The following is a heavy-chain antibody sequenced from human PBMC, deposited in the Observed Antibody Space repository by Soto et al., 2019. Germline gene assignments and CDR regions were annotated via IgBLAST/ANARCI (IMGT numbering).Heavy chain of an antibody. Sequence: SLRLSCAASGFTFDDYAMHWVRQAPGKGLEWVSGISWNSGSIGYADSVKGRFTISRDNAKNSLYLQMNSLRAEDTALYYCAKGYSSSWLLDYWGQGTLVTVSS. V-gene: IGHV3-9*01. CDR3: AKGYSSSWLLDY. D-gene: IGHD6-13*01. CDR1: GFTFDDYA. CDR2: ISWNSGSI. J-gene: IGHJ4*02.